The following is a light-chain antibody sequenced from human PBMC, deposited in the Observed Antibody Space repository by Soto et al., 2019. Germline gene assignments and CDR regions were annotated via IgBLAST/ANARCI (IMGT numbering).Light chain of an antibody. CDR3: CSYTGSYV. Sequence: QSVLTQPASVSGSPGQSITISCTGTSSDVGSYNLVSWYQQHPGKAPKVMIYEVSKRPSGVSNRFSGSKSGNAASLTISGLQAEDEADYYCCSYTGSYVFGTGTTVTVL. CDR1: SSDVGSYNL. J-gene: IGLJ1*01. CDR2: EVS. V-gene: IGLV2-23*02.